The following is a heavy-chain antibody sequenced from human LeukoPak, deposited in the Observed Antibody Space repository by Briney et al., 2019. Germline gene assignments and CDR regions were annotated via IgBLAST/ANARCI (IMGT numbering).Heavy chain of an antibody. Sequence: ASVKVSCKTSGYPFTKYSIHWVRQAPGQGLEWMGIISPSGGTTTYAQKFQGRITMTWDASTKIIYMDLSSLGSEDTAIYYCTTGGGYNPRFDYWGQGTLVFVSS. CDR1: GYPFTKYS. D-gene: IGHD5-24*01. V-gene: IGHV1-46*01. J-gene: IGHJ4*02. CDR2: ISPSGGTT. CDR3: TTGGGYNPRFDY.